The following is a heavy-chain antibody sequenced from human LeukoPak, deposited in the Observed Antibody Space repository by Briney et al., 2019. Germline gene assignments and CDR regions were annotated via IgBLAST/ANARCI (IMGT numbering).Heavy chain of an antibody. CDR3: ARSRDKNTYGYAY. CDR1: GFTFSSKW. D-gene: IGHD5-18*01. Sequence: GGSLRLSGAASGFTFSSKWMSWVRQAPGKGREWVSYISSSSSTIYYTDSGKGRFTISRDNAKNSLYLQMNNLRAEDTAVYYCARSRDKNTYGYAYWGQGTLVTVSS. J-gene: IGHJ4*02. V-gene: IGHV3-48*01. CDR2: ISSSSSTI.